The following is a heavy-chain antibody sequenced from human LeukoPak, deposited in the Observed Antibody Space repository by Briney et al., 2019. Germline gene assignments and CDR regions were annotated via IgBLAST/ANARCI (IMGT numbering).Heavy chain of an antibody. D-gene: IGHD1-1*01. Sequence: ASVKVSCKASGGTFSSYAISWVRQATGQGLEWMGWINPNSGGTNYAQKFQGRVTMTRDTSISTAYMELSRLRSDDTAVYYCARMTTTGTTSDYWGQGTLVTVSS. CDR2: INPNSGGT. CDR3: ARMTTTGTTSDY. CDR1: GGTFSSYA. J-gene: IGHJ4*02. V-gene: IGHV1-2*02.